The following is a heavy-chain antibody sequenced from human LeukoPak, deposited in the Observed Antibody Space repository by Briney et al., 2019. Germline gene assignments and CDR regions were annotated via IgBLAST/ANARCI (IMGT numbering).Heavy chain of an antibody. D-gene: IGHD4-17*01. CDR3: ASLTVTTGPEDY. Sequence: SETLSLTCTVSGGSISSYYWSWIRQPPGKGLEWIGYIYYSGSTNYNPSLKSRVTISVDTSKNQFSLKLSSVTAADTAVYYCASLTVTTGPEDYWGQGTLVTVSS. J-gene: IGHJ4*02. CDR1: GGSISSYY. V-gene: IGHV4-59*01. CDR2: IYYSGST.